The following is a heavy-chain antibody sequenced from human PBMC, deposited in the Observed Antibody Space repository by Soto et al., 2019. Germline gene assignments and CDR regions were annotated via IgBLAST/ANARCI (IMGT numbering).Heavy chain of an antibody. J-gene: IGHJ4*02. Sequence: GSLRLSCAASGFTFSSYGMHWVRQAPGKGLEWVAVISYDGSNKYYADSVKGRFTISRDNSKNTLYLQMNSLRAEDTAVYYCALSSSSFDYWGQGTLVTVSS. D-gene: IGHD6-6*01. V-gene: IGHV3-30*03. CDR1: GFTFSSYG. CDR3: ALSSSSFDY. CDR2: ISYDGSNK.